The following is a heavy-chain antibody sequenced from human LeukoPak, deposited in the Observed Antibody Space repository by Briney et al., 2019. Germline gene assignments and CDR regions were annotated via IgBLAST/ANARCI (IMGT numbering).Heavy chain of an antibody. CDR2: INPNSGGT. V-gene: IGHV1-2*02. Sequence: ASVKVSCKASGYTFTGYYMHWVRQAPGQGLEWMGWINPNSGGTNYAQKFQGRVTMTRDTSISTAYMELSRLRSDDAAVYYCARGFGGVIDVIDYWGQGTLVTVSS. CDR3: ARGFGGVIDVIDY. CDR1: GYTFTGYY. D-gene: IGHD3-16*02. J-gene: IGHJ4*02.